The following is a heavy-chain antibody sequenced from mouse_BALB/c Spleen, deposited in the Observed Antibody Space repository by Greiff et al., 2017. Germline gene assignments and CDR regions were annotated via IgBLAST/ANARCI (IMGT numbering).Heavy chain of an antibody. J-gene: IGHJ4*01. D-gene: IGHD3-1*01. V-gene: IGHV1-82*01. CDR3: ARGAGGGNAMDY. CDR2: IYPGDGDT. CDR1: GYAFSSSW. Sequence: QVQLQQSGPELVKPGASVKISCKASGYAFSSSWMNWVKQRPGQGLEWIGRIYPGDGDTNYNGKFKGKATLTADKSSSTAYMQLSSLTSVDSAVYFCARGAGGGNAMDYWGQGTSVTVSS.